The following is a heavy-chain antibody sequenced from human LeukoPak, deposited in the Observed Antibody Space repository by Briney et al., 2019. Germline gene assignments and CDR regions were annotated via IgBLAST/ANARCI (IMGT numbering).Heavy chain of an antibody. D-gene: IGHD1-26*01. Sequence: ASVKVSCKASGYTFTSYDIHWVRQATGQGLEWMGWMNPNSGDTGYPQKFQGRVTMTRDTSITTAHMELSSLTSEDTAVYYCARGIGGSSYTYWGQGTLVTVSS. CDR3: ARGIGGSSYTY. J-gene: IGHJ4*02. CDR2: MNPNSGDT. V-gene: IGHV1-8*01. CDR1: GYTFTSYD.